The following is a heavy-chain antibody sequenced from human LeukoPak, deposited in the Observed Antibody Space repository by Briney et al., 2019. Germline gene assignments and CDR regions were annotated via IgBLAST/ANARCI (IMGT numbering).Heavy chain of an antibody. V-gene: IGHV4-4*02. D-gene: IGHD3-9*01. CDR3: ARVATYYDILTGRFDP. CDR1: GGSISSGNW. CDR2: IYHSGST. J-gene: IGHJ5*02. Sequence: SETLSLTCAVPGGSISSGNWWSWVRQPPGKGLEWIGEIYHSGSTNYNPSLKSRVTISVDKSKNQFSLKLSSVTAADTAVYYCARVATYYDILTGRFDPWGQGTLVTVSS.